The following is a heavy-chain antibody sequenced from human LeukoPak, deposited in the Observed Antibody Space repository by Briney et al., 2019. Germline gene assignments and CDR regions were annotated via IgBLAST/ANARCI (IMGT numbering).Heavy chain of an antibody. CDR3: ARDLNDYGWYFDL. CDR2: IYYSGST. J-gene: IGHJ2*01. V-gene: IGHV4-31*03. CDR1: GGSISSGGYY. Sequence: SETLSLTCTVSGGSISSGGYYWSWIRQHPGKGLEWVGYIYYSGSTYYNPSLKSRVTISVDTSKNQFSLKLSSVTDADTAVYYCARDLNDYGWYFDLWGRGTLVTVSS. D-gene: IGHD4-17*01.